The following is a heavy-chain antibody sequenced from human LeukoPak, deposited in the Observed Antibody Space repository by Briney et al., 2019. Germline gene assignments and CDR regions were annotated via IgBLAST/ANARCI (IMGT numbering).Heavy chain of an antibody. Sequence: GGSLRLSCAASGFTFSSYSMNWVRQAPGKGLEWVSSISSSSSYIYYADSMKGRFTISRDNAKNSLYLQMNSLRAEDTAVYYCARAQITMIVPNWGQGTLVTVSS. D-gene: IGHD3-22*01. V-gene: IGHV3-21*01. CDR1: GFTFSSYS. CDR3: ARAQITMIVPN. J-gene: IGHJ4*02. CDR2: ISSSSSYI.